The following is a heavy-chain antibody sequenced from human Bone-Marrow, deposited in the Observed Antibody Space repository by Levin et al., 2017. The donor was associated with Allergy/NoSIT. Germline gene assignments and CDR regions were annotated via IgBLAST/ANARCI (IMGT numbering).Heavy chain of an antibody. Sequence: PGGSLRLSCAIKGFTSSTSAMNWVRQAPGKGLEWVSTLSGSGGATYYADSVRGRFTISRDLMKNMLYLQMNSLRVEDTATYYCAQRLLFNYWGPGTQVIVSS. J-gene: IGHJ4*02. CDR1: GFTSSTSA. V-gene: IGHV3-23*01. CDR3: AQRLLFNY. CDR2: LSGSGGAT. D-gene: IGHD3-10*02.